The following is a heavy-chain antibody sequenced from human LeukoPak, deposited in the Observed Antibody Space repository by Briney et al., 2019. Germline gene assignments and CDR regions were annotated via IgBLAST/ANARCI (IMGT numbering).Heavy chain of an antibody. CDR2: IRSKANAYAT. CDR1: GFTFSGSA. Sequence: GGSLRLSGAASGFTFSGSAVHWVPQASGKGLEWVGRIRSKANAYATAYAASVNGRFTISRDDSKNTPYLQMNSLKTEDTAVYYCTRLEGVAYGMDVWGQGTTVTVSS. V-gene: IGHV3-73*01. CDR3: TRLEGVAYGMDV. J-gene: IGHJ6*02.